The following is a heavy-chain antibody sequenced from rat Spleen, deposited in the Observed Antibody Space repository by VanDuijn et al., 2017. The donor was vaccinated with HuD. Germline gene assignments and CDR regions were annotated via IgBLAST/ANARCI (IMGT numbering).Heavy chain of an antibody. D-gene: IGHD1-11*01. CDR1: GFTFSNYY. Sequence: EVQLVESGGGLVQPGRSLKLSCAASGFTFSNYYMAWVSQAPTKGLEWVATINYDSSDTYYRDSVKGRFTISRDNSKSTLYLQMDSLRSEDTATYYCARLGTEAIGNWFTYWGQGTLVTVSS. CDR2: INYDSSDT. CDR3: ARLGTEAIGNWFTY. V-gene: IGHV5-29*01. J-gene: IGHJ3*01.